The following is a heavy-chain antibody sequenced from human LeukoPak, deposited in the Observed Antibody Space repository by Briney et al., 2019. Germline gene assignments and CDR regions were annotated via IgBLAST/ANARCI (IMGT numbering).Heavy chain of an antibody. J-gene: IGHJ6*03. V-gene: IGHV3-30*02. CDR1: GFTFSSYG. CDR2: IRYDGSNK. D-gene: IGHD3-10*01. Sequence: GGSLRLSCAASGFTFSSYGMHWVRQAPGKGLEWVAFIRYDGSNKYYADSVKGRFTISRDNSKNTLYLQMNSLRADGTAVYYCAKGGAVSSKSITMVRGTRRYNYYMDVWGKGTTVTISS. CDR3: AKGGAVSSKSITMVRGTRRYNYYMDV.